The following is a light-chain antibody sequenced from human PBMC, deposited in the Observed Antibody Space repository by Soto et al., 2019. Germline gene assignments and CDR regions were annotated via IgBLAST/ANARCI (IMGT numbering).Light chain of an antibody. V-gene: IGLV2-14*01. J-gene: IGLJ1*01. CDR3: SSYTSSRTLYV. CDR1: SSDVGGYNY. Sequence: QSVLTQPASVSGSPGQSITISCTGTSSDVGGYNYVSWYQQHPGKAPKLMLYDVSNRPSGVSNRFSGAKSGNTASLPISGLQAEDEADYYCSSYTSSRTLYVFGTGTKVTVL. CDR2: DVS.